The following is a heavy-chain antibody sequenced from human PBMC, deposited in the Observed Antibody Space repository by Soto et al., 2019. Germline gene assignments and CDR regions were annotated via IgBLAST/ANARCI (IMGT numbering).Heavy chain of an antibody. CDR1: GFTFSSYW. V-gene: IGHV3-74*01. Sequence: EVQLVESGGGLVQPGGSLRLSCAASGFTFSSYWMHWVRQAPGKGLVWVSRINSDGSSTSYADSVKGRFTISRDNAKNTLYLQMNSLRAEDTAVYYCARPRGYCSSTSCFRDWFDPWGQGTLVTVSS. D-gene: IGHD2-2*01. CDR2: INSDGSST. J-gene: IGHJ5*02. CDR3: ARPRGYCSSTSCFRDWFDP.